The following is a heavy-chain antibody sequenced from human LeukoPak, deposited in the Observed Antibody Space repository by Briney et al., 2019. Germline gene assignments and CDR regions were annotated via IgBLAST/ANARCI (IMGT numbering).Heavy chain of an antibody. CDR2: IKSDGGTT. CDR3: ARVHPPPEGWFGELLLGAWDY. V-gene: IGHV3-15*01. Sequence: PGGSLRLSCAASGFTFGNAWMSWVRQAPGKGLEWIGRIKSDGGTTDYAAPVKGRFTISRDDSKNTLYLQMNSLRAEDTAVYYCARVHPPPEGWFGELLLGAWDYWGQGTLVTVSS. CDR1: GFTFGNAW. D-gene: IGHD3-10*01. J-gene: IGHJ4*02.